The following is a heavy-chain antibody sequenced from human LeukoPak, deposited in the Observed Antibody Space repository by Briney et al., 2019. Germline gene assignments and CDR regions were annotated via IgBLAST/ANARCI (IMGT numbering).Heavy chain of an antibody. CDR2: IKSKTDGGTT. D-gene: IGHD3-10*01. Sequence: GGSLRLSCAASGFTFSNAWMSSVRQAAGKGLEWVGRIKSKTDGGTTDYAAPVKGRFTISRDDSKNTLYLQMNSLKTEDTAVYYCTGRITMIRGVITNFDSWGQGTLVTVSS. V-gene: IGHV3-15*01. J-gene: IGHJ4*02. CDR1: GFTFSNAW. CDR3: TGRITMIRGVITNFDS.